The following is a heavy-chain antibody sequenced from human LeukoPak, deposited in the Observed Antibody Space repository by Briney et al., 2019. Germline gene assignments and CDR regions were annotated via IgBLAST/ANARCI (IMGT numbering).Heavy chain of an antibody. J-gene: IGHJ5*02. CDR1: GGSISSYY. V-gene: IGHV4-59*01. Sequence: SETLSLTCTVSGGSISSYYWSWIRQPPGKGLEWIGYIYYSGSTNYNPSLKSRVTISVDTSKNQFSLKLSSVTAADTAVYYRARASVPGNWFDPWGQGTLVTVSS. CDR3: ARASVPGNWFDP. D-gene: IGHD7-27*01. CDR2: IYYSGST.